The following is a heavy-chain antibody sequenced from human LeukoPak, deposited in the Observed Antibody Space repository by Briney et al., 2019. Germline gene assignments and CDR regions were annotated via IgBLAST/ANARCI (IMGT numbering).Heavy chain of an antibody. J-gene: IGHJ4*02. CDR3: AAETVAGIFDY. CDR2: IIPIFGTA. V-gene: IGHV1-69*13. CDR1: GGTFSSYA. D-gene: IGHD6-19*01. Sequence: SVKVSCKASGGTFSSYAISWVRQAPGQGLEWMGGIIPIFGTANYAQKFQGRVTITADESTSTAYMELSSLRSEDTAVYYCAAETVAGIFDYWRQGTLVAVSS.